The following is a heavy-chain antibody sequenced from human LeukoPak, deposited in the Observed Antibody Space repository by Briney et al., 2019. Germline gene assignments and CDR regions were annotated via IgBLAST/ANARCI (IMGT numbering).Heavy chain of an antibody. CDR3: VKDRSRGGDGKARCDY. V-gene: IGHV3-64D*06. D-gene: IGHD2-21*02. J-gene: IGHJ4*02. Sequence: PGGSLRLSCAASGFTLSSYAMHWVRQAPGKGLEYVSAISGNGGSTYYADSVKGRFTISRDNSMNTLYLQMSSLRAEDTAVYYCVKDRSRGGDGKARCDYWGQGTLVTVSS. CDR1: GFTLSSYA. CDR2: ISGNGGST.